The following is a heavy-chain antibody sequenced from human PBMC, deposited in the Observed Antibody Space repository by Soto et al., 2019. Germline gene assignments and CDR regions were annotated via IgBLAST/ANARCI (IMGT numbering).Heavy chain of an antibody. V-gene: IGHV4-34*01. D-gene: IGHD3-16*02. J-gene: IGHJ4*02. Sequence: SETLSLTCGVYGGSFSGYYWSWIRQPPGKGLEWIGEINHSGSIKYNPSLKSRVTIPLDKSKSQFSLQLSSVTAADKAIYYCVRDRGAVWGNYRKRAPRFDSWGQGIPVTVSS. CDR2: INHSGSI. CDR1: GGSFSGYY. CDR3: VRDRGAVWGNYRKRAPRFDS.